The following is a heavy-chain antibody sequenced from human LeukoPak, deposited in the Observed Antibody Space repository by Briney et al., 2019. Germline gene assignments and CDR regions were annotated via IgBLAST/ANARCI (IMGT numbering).Heavy chain of an antibody. CDR2: MNPNSGNT. J-gene: IGHJ5*02. Sequence: GASVKVSCKASGYTFTSYDINWVRQATGQGLEWMGWMNPNSGNTGYAQKFQGRVTMTRNTSISTAYMELSSLRSEDTAVYYCARGRGYDHVWGSYRYDWFDPWGQGTLVTVSS. CDR1: GYTFTSYD. V-gene: IGHV1-8*01. CDR3: ARGRGYDHVWGSYRYDWFDP. D-gene: IGHD3-16*02.